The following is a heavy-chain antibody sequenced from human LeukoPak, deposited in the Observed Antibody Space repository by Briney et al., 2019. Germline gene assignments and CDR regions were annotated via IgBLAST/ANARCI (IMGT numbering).Heavy chain of an antibody. D-gene: IGHD3-22*01. V-gene: IGHV3-7*01. CDR1: GFTFSSYW. CDR3: ARAYDSSGYWIYYFDY. Sequence: GGSLRLSCAASGFTFSSYWMSWVRQAPGKGLEWVANIKQDGSEKYYVDSVKGRFTISRVNAKNSLYLQMNSLRAEDTAVYYCARAYDSSGYWIYYFDYWGQGTLVTVSS. CDR2: IKQDGSEK. J-gene: IGHJ4*02.